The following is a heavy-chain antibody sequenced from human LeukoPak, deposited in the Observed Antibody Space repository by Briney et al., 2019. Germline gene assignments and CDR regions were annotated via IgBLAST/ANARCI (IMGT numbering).Heavy chain of an antibody. CDR1: GYTFNKYG. Sequence: ASVKVSCKGSGYTFNKYGISWVRQAPGQGLEWMGWISAYNGDTHYAQKFQGRVTMTTETSTSTAYMELRSLRSDDTAIYYCARDRGFGELYWFDPWGQGTLVTVSS. V-gene: IGHV1-18*01. CDR2: ISAYNGDT. J-gene: IGHJ5*02. CDR3: ARDRGFGELYWFDP. D-gene: IGHD3-10*01.